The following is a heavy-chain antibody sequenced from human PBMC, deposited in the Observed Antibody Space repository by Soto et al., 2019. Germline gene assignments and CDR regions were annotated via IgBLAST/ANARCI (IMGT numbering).Heavy chain of an antibody. Sequence: QVQLQESGPGLVKPSQTLSLTCTVSGGSISSGDYYWSWIRQPPGKGLEWIGYIYYSGSTYYNPSRKGRATRSVDTSTSQFSLKLSSVTAADTAVYYCASDYRNGGWFDPWGQGTLVTVSS. CDR1: GGSISSGDYY. CDR3: ASDYRNGGWFDP. CDR2: IYYSGST. J-gene: IGHJ5*02. V-gene: IGHV4-30-4*01. D-gene: IGHD4-4*01.